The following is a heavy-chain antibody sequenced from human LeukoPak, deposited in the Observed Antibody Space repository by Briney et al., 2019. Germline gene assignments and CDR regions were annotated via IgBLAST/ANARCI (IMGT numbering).Heavy chain of an antibody. Sequence: PGGSLRLSCADSGFTFRGFVITWVRQAPGKGLEWVSTIDGSDGRTLYADSVKGRFTISRDTSKNTLFLQMNSLRAEDTGLYYCANDKWDWGQGTLVTVAS. CDR1: GFTFRGFV. D-gene: IGHD1-26*01. V-gene: IGHV3-23*01. J-gene: IGHJ4*02. CDR2: IDGSDGRT. CDR3: ANDKWD.